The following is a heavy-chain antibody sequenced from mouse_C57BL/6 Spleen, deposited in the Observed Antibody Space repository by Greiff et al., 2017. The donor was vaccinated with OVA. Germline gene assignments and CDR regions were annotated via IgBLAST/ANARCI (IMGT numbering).Heavy chain of an antibody. D-gene: IGHD2-5*01. CDR1: GFSLTSYA. CDR3: ARNNYSNYFYAMDY. Sequence: VKLMESGPGLVAPSQSLSITCTVSGFSLTSYAISWVRQPPGKGLEWLGVIWTGGGTNYNSALKSRLSLSKDNSKSQVFLQMNSLQTDDTAMYYCARNNYSNYFYAMDYWGQGTSVTVSS. V-gene: IGHV2-9-1*01. J-gene: IGHJ4*01. CDR2: IWTGGGT.